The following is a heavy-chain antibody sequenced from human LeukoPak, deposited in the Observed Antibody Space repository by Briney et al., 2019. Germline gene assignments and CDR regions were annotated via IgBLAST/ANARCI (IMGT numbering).Heavy chain of an antibody. V-gene: IGHV4-34*01. Sequence: SETLPLTCAVYGGSFGGYYWSWIRQPPGKGLEWIGEINHSGSTNYNPSLKSRVTISVDTSKNQFSLKLSSVTAADTAVYYCASAAYCSSTSCYLGWFDPWGQGTLVTVSS. CDR1: GGSFGGYY. CDR3: ASAAYCSSTSCYLGWFDP. J-gene: IGHJ5*02. CDR2: INHSGST. D-gene: IGHD2-2*01.